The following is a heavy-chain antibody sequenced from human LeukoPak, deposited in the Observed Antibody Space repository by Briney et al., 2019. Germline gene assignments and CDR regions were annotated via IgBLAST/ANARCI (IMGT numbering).Heavy chain of an antibody. Sequence: GRSLRLSCAASGFTFSSYGMHWVRQAPGKGLEWVAVISYDGSNKYYADSVKGRFTISRDNSKNTLYLQMNSLRAEDTAVYYCAKGPVVVTAMYFQHWGQGTLVTVSS. J-gene: IGHJ1*01. CDR2: ISYDGSNK. D-gene: IGHD2-21*02. CDR3: AKGPVVVTAMYFQH. V-gene: IGHV3-30*18. CDR1: GFTFSSYG.